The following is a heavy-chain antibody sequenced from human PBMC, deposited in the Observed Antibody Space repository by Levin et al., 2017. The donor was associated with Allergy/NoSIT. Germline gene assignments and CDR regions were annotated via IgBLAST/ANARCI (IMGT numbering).Heavy chain of an antibody. CDR3: ARDMRAWGVVVINGDNDY. D-gene: IGHD3-22*01. J-gene: IGHJ4*02. V-gene: IGHV3-30*04. CDR1: GFTFSSYA. Sequence: GESLKISCAASGFTFSSYAMHWVRQAPGKGLEWVAAISYDGSNKYYADSVKGRFTISRDNSKNTLYLQMNSLRAEDTAVYYCARDMRAWGVVVINGDNDYWGQGSLVTVSS. CDR2: ISYDGSNK.